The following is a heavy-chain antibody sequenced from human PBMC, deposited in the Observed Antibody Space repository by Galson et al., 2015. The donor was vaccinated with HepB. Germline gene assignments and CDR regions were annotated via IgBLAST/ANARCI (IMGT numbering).Heavy chain of an antibody. CDR1: GFTFSSYV. V-gene: IGHV3-23*01. CDR3: AKRSGPGATWFDP. Sequence: SLRLSCAASGFTFSSYVMSWVRQAPGKGLEWVSVITGSGATTNYADSVKGRFTISRDNSKNTLYLQMNSLRAEDTAVYYCAKRSGPGATWFDPWGQGTLVTVSS. J-gene: IGHJ5*02. CDR2: ITGSGATT. D-gene: IGHD2-2*01.